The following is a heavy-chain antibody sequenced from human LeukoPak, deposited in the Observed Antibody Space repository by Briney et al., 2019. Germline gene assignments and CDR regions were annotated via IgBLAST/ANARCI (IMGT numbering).Heavy chain of an antibody. CDR1: GGSFSGYY. CDR2: INHSGST. Sequence: PSETLSLTCAVYGGSFSGYYWSWIRQPPGKGLEWIGEINHSGSTNYNPSLKSRVTISVDRSKNQFSLKLSSVTAADTAVYYCARDQSGGWYWNWFDPWGQGTLVTVSS. D-gene: IGHD6-19*01. V-gene: IGHV4-34*01. CDR3: ARDQSGGWYWNWFDP. J-gene: IGHJ5*02.